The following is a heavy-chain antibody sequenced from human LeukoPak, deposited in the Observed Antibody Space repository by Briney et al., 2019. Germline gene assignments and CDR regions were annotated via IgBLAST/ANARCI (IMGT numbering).Heavy chain of an antibody. D-gene: IGHD3-22*01. Sequence: GASLKVACKTSGYTFTSYDINCVRQATGQGLEWMGWMNPNSGNTGYAQKFQGRVTMTRNTSISTAYMELSSLRSEDTAVYYCARLDSSGYYIFDYWGQGTLVTVSS. CDR2: MNPNSGNT. V-gene: IGHV1-8*01. J-gene: IGHJ4*02. CDR3: ARLDSSGYYIFDY. CDR1: GYTFTSYD.